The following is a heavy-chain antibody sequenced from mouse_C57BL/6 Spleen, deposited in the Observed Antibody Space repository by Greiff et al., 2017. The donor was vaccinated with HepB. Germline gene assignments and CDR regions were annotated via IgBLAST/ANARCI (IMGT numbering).Heavy chain of an antibody. CDR3: ARSNWGVGGYFDV. D-gene: IGHD4-1*01. V-gene: IGHV1-82*01. CDR2: IYPGDGDT. CDR1: GYAFSSSW. J-gene: IGHJ1*03. Sequence: QVQLQQSGPELVKPGASVKISCKASGYAFSSSWMNWVKQRPGKGLEWIGRIYPGDGDTNYNGKFKGKATLTADKSSSTAYMQLSSLTSEDSAVYFCARSNWGVGGYFDVWGTGTPVTVSS.